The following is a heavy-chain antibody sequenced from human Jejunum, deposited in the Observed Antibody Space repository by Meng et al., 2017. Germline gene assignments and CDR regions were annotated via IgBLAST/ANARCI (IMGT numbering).Heavy chain of an antibody. Sequence: GESLKISCEVSGFIFSGFEMNWVRQAPGKGLEWVSYIGNGGGRTTYYADSVKGRFTISRDNAKNSLFLQMSSLRAEDTAIYYCAREAGNLRAFDIWGQGTVVTVSS. CDR2: IGNGGGRTT. D-gene: IGHD6-13*01. CDR1: GFIFSGFE. V-gene: IGHV3-48*03. J-gene: IGHJ3*02. CDR3: AREAGNLRAFDI.